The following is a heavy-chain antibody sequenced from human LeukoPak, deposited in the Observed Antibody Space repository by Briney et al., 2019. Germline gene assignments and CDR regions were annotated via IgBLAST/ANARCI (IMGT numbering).Heavy chain of an antibody. V-gene: IGHV1-18*04. Sequence: GASVKVSCKASGYTFTSYYMHWVRQAPGQGLEWMGWISAYNGNTNYAQKLQGRVTMTTDTSTSTAYMELRSLRSDDTAVYYCARGDPYDYYDSSGYYYGLGDYWGQGTLVTVSS. CDR3: ARGDPYDYYDSSGYYYGLGDY. D-gene: IGHD3-22*01. CDR2: ISAYNGNT. CDR1: GYTFTSYY. J-gene: IGHJ4*02.